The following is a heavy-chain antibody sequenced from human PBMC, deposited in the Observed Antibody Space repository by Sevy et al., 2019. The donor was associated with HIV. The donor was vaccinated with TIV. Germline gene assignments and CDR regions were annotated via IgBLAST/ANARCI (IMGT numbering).Heavy chain of an antibody. V-gene: IGHV3-23*01. J-gene: IGHJ4*02. CDR2: ISGSGGST. Sequence: GGSLRLSCAASGFTFSSYAMSWVRQAPGKGLEWVSAISGSGGSTYYADSVKGRFTISRDNSKNTLYLQMNSLRAEDTAVYYWAKGPPGRFVGREGYCDYWGQGTLVTVSS. CDR3: AKGPPGRFVGREGYCDY. D-gene: IGHD3-3*01. CDR1: GFTFSSYA.